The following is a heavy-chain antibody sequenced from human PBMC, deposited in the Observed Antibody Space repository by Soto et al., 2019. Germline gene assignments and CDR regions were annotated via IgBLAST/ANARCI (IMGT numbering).Heavy chain of an antibody. CDR2: IWYDGSNK. D-gene: IGHD6-6*01. V-gene: IGHV3-33*01. CDR1: GFTFSSYG. Sequence: QVQLVESGGGVVQPGRSLRLSCAASGFTFSSYGMHWVRQAPGKGLEWVAVIWYDGSNKNYVDSVKGRFTISRDNSKNTLYLQMNSLRAEDTAVYYCARDLTHISARPIFDYWGQGTLVTVSS. J-gene: IGHJ4*01. CDR3: ARDLTHISARPIFDY.